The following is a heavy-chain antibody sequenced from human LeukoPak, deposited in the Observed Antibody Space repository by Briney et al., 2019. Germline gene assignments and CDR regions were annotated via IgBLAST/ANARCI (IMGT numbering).Heavy chain of an antibody. Sequence: PGGSLRLSSAASGFTFSSYAMHWVRQAPGKGLEWVAVISYDGSNKYYADSVKGRFTISRDNSKNTLYLQMNSLRAEDTAVYYCARDVTPRYWGQGTLVTVSS. J-gene: IGHJ4*02. CDR2: ISYDGSNK. CDR3: ARDVTPRY. CDR1: GFTFSSYA. V-gene: IGHV3-30-3*01.